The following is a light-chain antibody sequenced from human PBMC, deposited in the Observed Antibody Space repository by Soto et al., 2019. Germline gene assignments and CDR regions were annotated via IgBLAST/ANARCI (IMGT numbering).Light chain of an antibody. J-gene: IGLJ1*01. CDR1: SSDVGGYNY. V-gene: IGLV2-8*01. CDR3: SSYAGTHIV. Sequence: QSVLTQPPSASGSPGQSVTISCTGTSSDVGGYNYVSWYQQHPGKAPKLLIYDVTARPSGVPDRFSGSKSGNTASLTVSGLQAEDEADYYRSSYAGTHIVFGTGTKVTVL. CDR2: DVT.